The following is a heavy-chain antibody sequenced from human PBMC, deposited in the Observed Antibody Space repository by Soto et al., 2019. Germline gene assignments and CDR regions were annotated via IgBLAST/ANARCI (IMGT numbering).Heavy chain of an antibody. CDR1: GGSISSYY. D-gene: IGHD3-22*01. V-gene: IGHV4-59*01. CDR2: IYYSGST. Sequence: SETLSLTCTVSGGSISSYYWSWIRQPPGKGLEWIGYIYYSGSTNYNPSLKSRVTISVDTSKNQFSLKLSSVTAADTAVYYCARGRGAPRAYYYDSSGYYYFDYWGQGTLVTVSS. CDR3: ARGRGAPRAYYYDSSGYYYFDY. J-gene: IGHJ4*02.